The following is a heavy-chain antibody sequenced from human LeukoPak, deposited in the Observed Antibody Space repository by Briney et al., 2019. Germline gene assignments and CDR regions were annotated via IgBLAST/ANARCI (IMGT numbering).Heavy chain of an antibody. CDR1: GGSLSSFY. V-gene: IGHV4-4*08. CDR2: T. J-gene: IGHJ3*02. Sequence: PSETLSLTCSVSGGSLSSFYWSWLRQPPGKGLEWIGSTNYSPSLKSRVSISVDTSKKQVSLNLTSVSAADTAVYYCAGGRILRGISLSYGAFDIWGQGTMVTVSS. D-gene: IGHD3-10*01. CDR3: AGGRILRGISLSYGAFDI.